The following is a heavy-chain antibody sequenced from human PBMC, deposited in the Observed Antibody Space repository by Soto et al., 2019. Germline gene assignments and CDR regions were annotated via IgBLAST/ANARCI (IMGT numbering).Heavy chain of an antibody. CDR3: ATHILAPRFDP. Sequence: LRLSCSASGFIVSSYWMRWAPQATGKGLEWVANIKQDGSEKYYVDSVKGRFTISRDNAKNSLYLQMNSLRAEDTAVYYCATHILAPRFDPWGQGTLVTVSS. CDR1: GFIVSSYW. V-gene: IGHV3-7*01. CDR2: IKQDGSEK. D-gene: IGHD2-21*01. J-gene: IGHJ5*02.